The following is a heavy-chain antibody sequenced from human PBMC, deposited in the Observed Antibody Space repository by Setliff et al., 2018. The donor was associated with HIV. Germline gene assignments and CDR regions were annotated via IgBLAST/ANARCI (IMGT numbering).Heavy chain of an antibody. V-gene: IGHV4-38-2*02. CDR3: ARDPAVVSRELAFDI. CDR2: IHHSGSV. D-gene: IGHD2-15*01. Sequence: PSETLSLTCPVSGYSISSGYYWGWIRQPPGKGLEWIGNIHHSGSVYYNLSLKRRVTISVDTSKNQFSLKLTSATAADTAVYYCARDPAVVSRELAFDIWGQGTMVTVS. J-gene: IGHJ3*02. CDR1: GYSISSGYY.